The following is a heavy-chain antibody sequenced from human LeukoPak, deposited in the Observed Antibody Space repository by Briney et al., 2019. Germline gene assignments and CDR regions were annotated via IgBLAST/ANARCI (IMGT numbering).Heavy chain of an antibody. V-gene: IGHV4-39*01. CDR3: ARAGYYDILTGYSKGAFDY. J-gene: IGHJ4*02. Sequence: SETLSLTCTVSGGSISSSSYYWGWIRQPPGKGLEWIGSIYYSGSTYYNPSLKSRVTISVDTSKNQFSLKLSSVTAADTAVYYCARAGYYDILTGYSKGAFDYWGQGTLVTVSS. CDR2: IYYSGST. D-gene: IGHD3-9*01. CDR1: GGSISSSSYY.